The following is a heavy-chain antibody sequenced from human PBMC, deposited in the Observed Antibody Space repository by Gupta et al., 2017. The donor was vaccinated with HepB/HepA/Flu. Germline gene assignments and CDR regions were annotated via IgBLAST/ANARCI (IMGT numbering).Heavy chain of an antibody. CDR2: ISFDGSET. Sequence: QVKMVASGGGVVQPGRSLGLSCAVSGSSLGGYGMHWVRQTPGKGLEWVAVISFDGSETYYADSVKGRFTISRSNSMNTLYLQMNDLRAEDTALYYCARDLSLGTTFPWFDSWGQGTLVTVS. V-gene: IGHV3-33*01. J-gene: IGHJ5*01. D-gene: IGHD1-7*01. CDR3: ARDLSLGTTFPWFDS. CDR1: GSSLGGYG.